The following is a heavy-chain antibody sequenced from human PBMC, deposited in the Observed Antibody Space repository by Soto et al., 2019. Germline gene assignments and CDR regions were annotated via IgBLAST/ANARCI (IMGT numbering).Heavy chain of an antibody. CDR2: IWHDGSNK. J-gene: IGHJ4*02. D-gene: IGHD4-4*01. Sequence: QVHLVESGGGVVQPGRSLRLSCAASGFTLSSYGMHWVRQAPGKGLEWVAVIWHDGSNKHYAESVKGRFTISRDNNRNMVYVEMNSLRGDDTGVYYCAREGLAARDYSNYGLGFWGQGTLVTVSS. CDR1: GFTLSSYG. CDR3: AREGLAARDYSNYGLGF. V-gene: IGHV3-33*01.